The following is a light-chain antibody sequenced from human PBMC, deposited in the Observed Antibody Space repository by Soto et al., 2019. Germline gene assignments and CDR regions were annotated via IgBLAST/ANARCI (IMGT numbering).Light chain of an antibody. CDR2: GAS. J-gene: IGKJ1*01. V-gene: IGKV3-15*01. Sequence: EIVLTQSPATLSLFPGERATLSCRASQSVSSNLAWYQLKPGQAPRLLIYGASTRATGIPARFSGSGSGTEFTLTISSLQSEDFAVYYCQQDNDWPTFGQGTKVDIK. CDR1: QSVSSN. CDR3: QQDNDWPT.